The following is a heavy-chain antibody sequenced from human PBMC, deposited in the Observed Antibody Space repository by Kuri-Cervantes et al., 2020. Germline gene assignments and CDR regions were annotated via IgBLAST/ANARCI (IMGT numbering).Heavy chain of an antibody. Sequence: ASVTVSCKASGYTFTGYYMHWVRQAPGQGLEWMGWISAYNGNTNYAQKFQGRVTITADKSTSTAYMELSSLRSEDTAVYYCARDFGVDCSGGSCYSYYYGMDVWGQGTTVTVSS. CDR3: ARDFGVDCSGGSCYSYYYGMDV. J-gene: IGHJ6*02. V-gene: IGHV1-18*04. CDR1: GYTFTGYY. D-gene: IGHD2-15*01. CDR2: ISAYNGNT.